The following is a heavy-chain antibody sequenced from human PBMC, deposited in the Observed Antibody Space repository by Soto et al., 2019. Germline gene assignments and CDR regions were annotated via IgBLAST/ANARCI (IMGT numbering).Heavy chain of an antibody. CDR3: ARHYYYDSSYYYPTNTQLPLDY. Sequence: ASVKVSCKASGYTFTNSGVSWVRQAPGQGLEWMGWISADTGNTNYAQKLQGRVTMTTDTSTNTAYMELRSLKASDSAMYFCARHYYYDSSYYYPTNTQLPLDYWGQGTLVTVSS. CDR2: ISADTGNT. CDR1: GYTFTNSG. D-gene: IGHD3-22*01. J-gene: IGHJ4*02. V-gene: IGHV1-18*01.